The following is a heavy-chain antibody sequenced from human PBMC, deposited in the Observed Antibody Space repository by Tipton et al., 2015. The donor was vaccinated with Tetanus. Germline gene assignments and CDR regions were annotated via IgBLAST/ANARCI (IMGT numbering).Heavy chain of an antibody. CDR1: GGSISSYY. V-gene: IGHV4-59*01. J-gene: IGHJ3*02. D-gene: IGHD4-17*01. CDR2: IYYSGST. CDR3: ARDPGDYGDYSDAFDI. Sequence: TLSLTCTVSGGSISSYYWSWIRQPPGKGLEWIGYIYYSGSTNYNPSLKSRVTISVDTSKNQFSLKLSSVTAADTAVYYCARDPGDYGDYSDAFDIWGQGTMVTVSS.